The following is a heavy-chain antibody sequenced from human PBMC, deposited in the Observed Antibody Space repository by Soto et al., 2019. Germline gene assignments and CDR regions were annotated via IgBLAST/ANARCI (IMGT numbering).Heavy chain of an antibody. CDR2: IIPIFGTA. V-gene: IGHV1-69*12. CDR1: GGTFSSYA. D-gene: IGHD5-18*01. CDR3: ARAPYSYGHMDY. Sequence: QVQLVQSGAEVMKPGSSVKVSCKASGGTFSSYAISWVRQAPGQGLEWMGGIIPIFGTANYAQKFQGRVTITADESTSIAYMELSSLRSEDTALYYCARAPYSYGHMDYWGQGTLVTVSS. J-gene: IGHJ4*02.